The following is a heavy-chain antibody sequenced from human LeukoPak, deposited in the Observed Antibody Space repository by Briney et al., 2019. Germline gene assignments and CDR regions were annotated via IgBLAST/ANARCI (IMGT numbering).Heavy chain of an antibody. CDR3: ARGYGSGTDY. D-gene: IGHD3-10*01. CDR2: INHSGST. Sequence: SETLSLTCAVYGGSFSGYYWSWIRQPPGKGLEWIGEINHSGSTNYNPSLKSRVTISVDTSKNQFSLKLSSVTAADTAMYYCARGYGSGTDYWGQGTLVTVSS. CDR1: GGSFSGYY. J-gene: IGHJ4*02. V-gene: IGHV4-34*01.